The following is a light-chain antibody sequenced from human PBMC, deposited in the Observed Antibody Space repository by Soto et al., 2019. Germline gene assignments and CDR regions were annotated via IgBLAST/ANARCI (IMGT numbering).Light chain of an antibody. V-gene: IGKV1-5*03. CDR1: QSISAW. CDR2: KAS. Sequence: DIQMTQSPSTLSASVGDRVTITCRASQSISAWLAWYQQKPGKAPNLLIYKASSLESGVPSRFSGSGSGTEFTITISSVQPDDFAAYYCQQYKSDPYTFGQGTKLEIK. CDR3: QQYKSDPYT. J-gene: IGKJ2*01.